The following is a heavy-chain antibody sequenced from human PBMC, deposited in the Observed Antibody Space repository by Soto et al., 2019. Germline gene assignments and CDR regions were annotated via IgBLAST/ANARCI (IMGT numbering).Heavy chain of an antibody. CDR1: GGSISGNY. Sequence: PSETLSLTCTVSGGSISGNYWSWIRQTPGKGLEWIGYIYYTGSTNYNPSLKSRLSFSVDTSKNQFSLKLSSVTAADTAVYYCARYYCSGTCYYFDYWGQGTLVTVSS. V-gene: IGHV4-59*01. CDR3: ARYYCSGTCYYFDY. CDR2: IYYTGST. J-gene: IGHJ4*02. D-gene: IGHD2-15*01.